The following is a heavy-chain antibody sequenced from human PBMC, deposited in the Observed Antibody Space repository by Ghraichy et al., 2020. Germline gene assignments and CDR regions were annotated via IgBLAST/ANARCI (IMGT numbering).Heavy chain of an antibody. J-gene: IGHJ6*02. V-gene: IGHV1-24*01. Sequence: APVKVSCKVSGYTLTELSMHWVRQAPGKGLEWMGGFDPEDGETIYAQKFQGRVTMTEDTSTDTAYMELSSLRSEDTAVYYCATDPPESRILGDYYGMDVWGQGTTVTVSS. CDR2: FDPEDGET. CDR1: GYTLTELS. CDR3: ATDPPESRILGDYYGMDV. D-gene: IGHD1-26*01.